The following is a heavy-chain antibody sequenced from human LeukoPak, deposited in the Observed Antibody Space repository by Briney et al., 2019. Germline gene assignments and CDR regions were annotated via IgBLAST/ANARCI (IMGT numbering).Heavy chain of an antibody. Sequence: PGGSLRLSCAASGFTFDDYGMSWVRQAPGKGLEWVSGINWNGGSTGYADSVKGRFTISRDNAKNSLYLQMNSLRAEDTAVYYCARDQGFLNSGYYKGYFDYWGQGTLVTVSS. V-gene: IGHV3-20*04. CDR2: INWNGGST. CDR1: GFTFDDYG. J-gene: IGHJ4*02. D-gene: IGHD3-3*01. CDR3: ARDQGFLNSGYYKGYFDY.